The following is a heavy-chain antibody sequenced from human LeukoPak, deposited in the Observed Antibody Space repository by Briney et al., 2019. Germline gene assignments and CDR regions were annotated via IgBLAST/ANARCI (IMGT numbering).Heavy chain of an antibody. D-gene: IGHD4-17*01. V-gene: IGHV4-4*07. CDR1: GGSISSYY. CDR2: IYTSGST. J-gene: IGHJ4*02. Sequence: SETLSLTCTVSGGSISSYYWSWIRQPAGKGLEWIGRIYTSGSTNYNPSLKSRVTMSVDTSKSQFALKVTSVTAADTAVYYCARDEFGDFQGFDYWGQGTRVTVSS. CDR3: ARDEFGDFQGFDY.